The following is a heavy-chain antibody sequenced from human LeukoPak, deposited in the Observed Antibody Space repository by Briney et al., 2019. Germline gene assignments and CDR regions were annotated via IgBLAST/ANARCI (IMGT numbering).Heavy chain of an antibody. J-gene: IGHJ3*02. CDR2: INPSGGST. D-gene: IGHD2-8*01. V-gene: IGHV1-46*01. CDR3: AREGSCTNGVCSGEDAFDI. Sequence: ASVKVSCKASGYTFTSYYMHWVRQAPGQGLEWMGIINPSGGSTSYAQKFQGRVTMTRDMSTSTVYMELSSLRSEDTALYYCAREGSCTNGVCSGEDAFDIWGQGTMVTVSS. CDR1: GYTFTSYY.